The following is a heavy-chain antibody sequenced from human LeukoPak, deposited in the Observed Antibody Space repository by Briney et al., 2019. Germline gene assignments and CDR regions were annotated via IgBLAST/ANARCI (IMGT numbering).Heavy chain of an antibody. V-gene: IGHV3-23*01. CDR3: AKGSDIVLMVYAPHFDY. J-gene: IGHJ4*02. CDR2: ISGSGGST. CDR1: GFTFSSYV. Sequence: PGGSLRLSCAASGFTFSSYVMSWVRQAPGKGLEWVSAISGSGGSTYYADSVKGRFTISRDNSKNTLYLQMNSLRAEDTAVYYCAKGSDIVLMVYAPHFDYWGQGTLVTVSS. D-gene: IGHD2-8*01.